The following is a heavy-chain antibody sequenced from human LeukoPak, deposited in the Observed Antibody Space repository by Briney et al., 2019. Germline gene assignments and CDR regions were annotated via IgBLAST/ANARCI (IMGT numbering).Heavy chain of an antibody. D-gene: IGHD6-13*01. Sequence: SETLSLTCAVYGGSFSGYYWSWIRQPPGKGLEWIGEINDSGSTNYNPSLKSRVTISVDTSKNQLSLKLSSVTAADTAVYYCARVAAAGIYDYYGMDVWGQGTTVTVSS. CDR1: GGSFSGYY. V-gene: IGHV4-34*01. CDR2: INDSGST. CDR3: ARVAAAGIYDYYGMDV. J-gene: IGHJ6*02.